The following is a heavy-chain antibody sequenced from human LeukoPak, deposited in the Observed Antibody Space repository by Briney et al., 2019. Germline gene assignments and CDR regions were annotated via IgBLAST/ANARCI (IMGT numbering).Heavy chain of an antibody. D-gene: IGHD1-7*01. CDR3: ARVQGWVWNFFSDYYMDV. Sequence: ASVKVSCKASGYTFTDYYMHWVRQAPGQGLEWMGWMNPSSGLTNEAQKFQGRVTMTRDTSISTAYMELSRLTDDDTAVYYCARVQGWVWNFFSDYYMDVWGNGTTVIVSS. V-gene: IGHV1-2*02. CDR1: GYTFTDYY. J-gene: IGHJ6*03. CDR2: MNPSSGLT.